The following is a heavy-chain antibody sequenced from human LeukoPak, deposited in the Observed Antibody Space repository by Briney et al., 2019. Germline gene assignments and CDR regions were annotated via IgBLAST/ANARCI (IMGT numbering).Heavy chain of an antibody. CDR2: IHHNGTR. V-gene: IGHV4-4*02. Sequence: SGTLSLTCGVSVGSISSGNWWSWVRQSPGKGLEWIGEIHHNGTRNYNPSLKSRVTISVDTSRNQFSLKLYSVTAADTAVYYCARLIGDYVPYFQHWGQGTLVTVSS. J-gene: IGHJ1*01. CDR1: VGSISSGNW. CDR3: ARLIGDYVPYFQH. D-gene: IGHD4-17*01.